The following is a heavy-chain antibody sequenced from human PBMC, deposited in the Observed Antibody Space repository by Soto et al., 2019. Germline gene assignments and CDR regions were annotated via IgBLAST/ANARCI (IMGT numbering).Heavy chain of an antibody. CDR3: ARVSSAFGVEYYIDY. V-gene: IGHV4-4*02. CDR1: GGSISSSNW. D-gene: IGHD3-16*01. J-gene: IGHJ4*02. CDR2: IYHSGST. Sequence: SETLSLTCAVCGGSISSSNWWSWVRQPPGKGLEWIGEIYHSGSTNYNPSLKSRVTISVDKSKNQFSLKLSSVTAADTAVYYCARVSSAFGVEYYIDYWGQGTLVTVSS.